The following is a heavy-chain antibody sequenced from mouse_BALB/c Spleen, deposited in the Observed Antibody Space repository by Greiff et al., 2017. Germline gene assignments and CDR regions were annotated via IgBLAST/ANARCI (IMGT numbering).Heavy chain of an antibody. V-gene: IGHV2-9-2*01. CDR3: VRFITTKGFAY. CDR2: IWTGGGT. CDR1: GFSLTSYD. J-gene: IGHJ3*01. Sequence: VKLMESGPGLVAPSQSLSITCTVSGFSLTSYDISWIRQPPGKGLEWLGVIWTGGGTNYNSAFMSRLSISKDNSKSQVFLKMNSLQTDDTAIYYCVRFITTKGFAYWGQGTLVTVSA. D-gene: IGHD1-1*01.